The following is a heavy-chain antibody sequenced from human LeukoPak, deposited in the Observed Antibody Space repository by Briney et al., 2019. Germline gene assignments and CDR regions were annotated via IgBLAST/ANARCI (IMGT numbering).Heavy chain of an antibody. J-gene: IGHJ3*02. CDR1: GYTFTSYG. D-gene: IGHD6-19*01. V-gene: IGHV1-18*01. CDR2: IGAYNGNT. Sequence: ASVKVSCKASGYTFTSYGISWVRQAPGQGLEWMGWIGAYNGNTNYAQKLQGRVTMTTDTSTSTAYMELRSLRSDDTAVYYCARSSGWEPQPWYAFDIWGQGTMVTASS. CDR3: ARSSGWEPQPWYAFDI.